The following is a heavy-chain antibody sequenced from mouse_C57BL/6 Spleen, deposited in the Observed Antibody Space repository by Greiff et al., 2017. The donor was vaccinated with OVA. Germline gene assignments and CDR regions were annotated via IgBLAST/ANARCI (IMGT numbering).Heavy chain of an antibody. Sequence: QVQLQQPGAELVRPGTSVKLSCKASGYTFTSYWMHWVKQRPGQGLEWIGVIDPSDSYTNYNQKFKGKATLTVDTSSSTAYMQLSSLTSEDSAVYYCARGGKDYWGQGTSVTVSS. CDR2: IDPSDSYT. CDR1: GYTFTSYW. J-gene: IGHJ4*01. CDR3: ARGGKDY. V-gene: IGHV1-59*01.